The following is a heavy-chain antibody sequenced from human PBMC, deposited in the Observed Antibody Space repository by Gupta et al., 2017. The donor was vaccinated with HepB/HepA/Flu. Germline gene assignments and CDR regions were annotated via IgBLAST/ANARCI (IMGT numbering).Heavy chain of an antibody. CDR3: ARVDSGSASDAFDI. CDR1: GFTVSSNY. V-gene: IGHV3-66*01. J-gene: IGHJ3*02. D-gene: IGHD1-26*01. Sequence: EVQLVESGGGLVQPGGSLRLSCAASGFTVSSNYMIWVRQAPGKGLEWVSVIYSGGSTYYADSVKGRFTISRDNSKNTLYLQMNSLRAEDTAVYYCARVDSGSASDAFDIWGQGTMVTVSS. CDR2: IYSGGST.